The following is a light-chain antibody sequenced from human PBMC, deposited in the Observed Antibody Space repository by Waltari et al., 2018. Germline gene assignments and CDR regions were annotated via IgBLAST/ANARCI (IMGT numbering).Light chain of an antibody. Sequence: EIVLTQSPATLSLSPGERATLSCRASQSVSNYLVWYQQKPGQAPRLLIYDASNRAADIPARFSGSEAGTDFTLTISSLEPEDFVVYYCQQRDSWPPTFGQGTKLEI. V-gene: IGKV3-11*01. CDR3: QQRDSWPPT. CDR1: QSVSNY. J-gene: IGKJ2*01. CDR2: DAS.